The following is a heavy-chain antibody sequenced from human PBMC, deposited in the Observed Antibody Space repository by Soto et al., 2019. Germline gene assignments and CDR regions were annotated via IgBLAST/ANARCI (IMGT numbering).Heavy chain of an antibody. V-gene: IGHV4-59*12. CDR3: ARVPAMGGVISHWFDP. D-gene: IGHD3-16*02. CDR2: IYYNGNT. Sequence: SETLSLTCTVSNGSISPYYWSWIRQPPGKGLEWIGYIYYNGNTKYNPSLKSRVTISLGTSKNEFSLRLTSVTAADTAVYFCARVPAMGGVISHWFDPWGPGTVVT. J-gene: IGHJ5*02. CDR1: NGSISPYY.